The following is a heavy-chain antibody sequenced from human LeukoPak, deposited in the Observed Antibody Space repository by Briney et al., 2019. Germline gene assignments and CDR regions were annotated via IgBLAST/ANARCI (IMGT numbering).Heavy chain of an antibody. V-gene: IGHV1-46*01. CDR1: GYTFTSYY. Sequence: ASVKVSCKASGYTFTSYYMHWVRQAPGQGLEWMGIINPSGGGTSYAQKFQGRVTLTRDTSTSTVYMELSRLRSDDTAVYYCARGYFDWLPAYNWFDPWGQGTLVTVSS. CDR3: ARGYFDWLPAYNWFDP. J-gene: IGHJ5*02. CDR2: INPSGGGT. D-gene: IGHD3-9*01.